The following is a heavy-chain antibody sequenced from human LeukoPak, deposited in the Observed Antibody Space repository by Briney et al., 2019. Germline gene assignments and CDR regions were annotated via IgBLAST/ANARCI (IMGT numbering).Heavy chain of an antibody. CDR2: INSDGSST. J-gene: IGHJ4*02. D-gene: IGHD2-21*02. Sequence: GGSLRLSCAASGFTFSSYWMHWVRQAPGKGLVWVSRINSDGSSTSYVDSVKGRFTISRDNAKNTLYLQMNSLRAEDTAVYYCARVEDVVVTASLDYWGQGALVTVSS. V-gene: IGHV3-74*01. CDR3: ARVEDVVVTASLDY. CDR1: GFTFSSYW.